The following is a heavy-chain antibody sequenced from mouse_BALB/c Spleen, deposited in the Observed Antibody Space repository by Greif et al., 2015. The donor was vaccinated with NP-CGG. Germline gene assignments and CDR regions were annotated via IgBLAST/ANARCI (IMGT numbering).Heavy chain of an antibody. CDR3: ARSGYYGSSYWYFDV. CDR2: IDPANGNT. J-gene: IGHJ1*01. Sequence: VQLKQSGAELVQPGASVKLSCTASGFNIKDTYMHWVKQRPEQGLEWIGRIDPANGNTKYDPKFQGKATITADTSSNTAYLQLSSLTSEDTAVYYCARSGYYGSSYWYFDVWGAGTTVTVSS. CDR1: GFNIKDTY. D-gene: IGHD1-1*01. V-gene: IGHV14-3*02.